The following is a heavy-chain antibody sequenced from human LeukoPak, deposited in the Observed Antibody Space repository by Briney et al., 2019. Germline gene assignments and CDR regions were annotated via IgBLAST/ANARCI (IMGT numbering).Heavy chain of an antibody. CDR2: ISGSGGST. J-gene: IGHJ4*02. V-gene: IGHV3-23*01. CDR3: AKDDEYDILTGGNFDY. Sequence: GGSLRLSCAASGFTFSSYAMSWVRQAPGKGLEWVSAISGSGGSTYYADSVKGRFTISRDNSKNTLYLQMNSLRAEDTAVHYCAKDDEYDILTGGNFDYWGQGTLVTVSS. D-gene: IGHD3-9*01. CDR1: GFTFSSYA.